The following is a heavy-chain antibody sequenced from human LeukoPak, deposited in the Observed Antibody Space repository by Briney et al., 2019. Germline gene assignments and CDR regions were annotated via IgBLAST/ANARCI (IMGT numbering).Heavy chain of an antibody. CDR2: ISSSGSTI. J-gene: IGHJ4*02. CDR3: ARDLDSGSYFDY. D-gene: IGHD1-26*01. CDR1: GFTFSDSY. Sequence: GGSLRLSCAASGFTFSDSYMSWIRQAPGKGLEWVSYISSSGSTIYYADSVKGRFTISRDNAKNSLYLQMNSLRAEDTAVYYCARDLDSGSYFDYWGQGTLVTVSS. V-gene: IGHV3-11*04.